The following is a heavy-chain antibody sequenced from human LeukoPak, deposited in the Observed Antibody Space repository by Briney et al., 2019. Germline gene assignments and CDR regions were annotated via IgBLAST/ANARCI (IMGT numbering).Heavy chain of an antibody. V-gene: IGHV4-39*01. CDR2: ISYSGST. D-gene: IGHD2-2*01. CDR1: GGSISSSNVF. J-gene: IGHJ3*02. CDR3: PSYCTTTSCPHRRAFDI. Sequence: SETLSLTCTVSGGSISSSNVFWGWIRQPPGKGLEWIGSISYSGSTYYNTSLRSRVSISVDTSKNQFSLKLSSVTAADTAVYYCPSYCTTTSCPHRRAFDIWGQGTMVTVSS.